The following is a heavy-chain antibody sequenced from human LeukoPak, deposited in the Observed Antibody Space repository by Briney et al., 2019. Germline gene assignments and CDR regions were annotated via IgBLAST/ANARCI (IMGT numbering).Heavy chain of an antibody. CDR3: ASSSRRNYYYYGMDV. V-gene: IGHV3-23*01. J-gene: IGHJ6*02. CDR1: GFTFSSYA. Sequence: GGSLRLSCAASGFTFSSYAMSWVRQAPGKGLEWVSAISGSGGSTYYADSVKGRFTISRDNSKNTLYLQMNSLRAEDTAVYYCASSSRRNYYYYGMDVWGQGTTVTVSS. CDR2: ISGSGGST. D-gene: IGHD6-13*01.